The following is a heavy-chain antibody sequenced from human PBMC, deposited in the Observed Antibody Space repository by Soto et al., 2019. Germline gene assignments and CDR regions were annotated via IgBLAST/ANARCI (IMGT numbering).Heavy chain of an antibody. V-gene: IGHV3-64*01. CDR1: GFTFSSYA. D-gene: IGHD6-13*01. J-gene: IGHJ3*02. CDR3: ARALVAAAVLHAFDI. Sequence: GGSLRLSCAASGFTFSSYAMHWVRQAPGKGLEYVSAISSNGGSTYYANSVKGRFTISRDNSKNTLYLQMGSLRAEDIAVYYCARALVAAAVLHAFDIWGQGTMVTVSS. CDR2: ISSNGGST.